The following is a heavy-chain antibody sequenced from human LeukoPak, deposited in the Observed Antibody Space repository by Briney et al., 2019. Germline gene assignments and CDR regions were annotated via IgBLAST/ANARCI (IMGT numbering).Heavy chain of an antibody. J-gene: IGHJ4*02. Sequence: SCKASGFTFTSSAVHWVRQAPGKGLEWVAVISYDGSNKYYADSVKGRFTISRDNSKNTLYLQMNSLRAEDTAVYYCAKDIRYYYDSSGSGEDFDYWGQGTLVTVSS. V-gene: IGHV3-30*04. CDR1: GFTFTSSA. CDR2: ISYDGSNK. CDR3: AKDIRYYYDSSGSGEDFDY. D-gene: IGHD3-22*01.